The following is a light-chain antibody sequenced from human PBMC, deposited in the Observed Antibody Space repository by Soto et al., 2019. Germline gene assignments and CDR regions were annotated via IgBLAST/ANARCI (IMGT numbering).Light chain of an antibody. CDR2: GAS. CDR1: QSVSSN. Sequence: PATLSVSPGERATLSCRASQSVSSNLAWYQQKPGQAPRLLIYGASTMATGFPARFSGSGSGTEFTLTISSLQSEDFAVYYCQQYNNWPQTFGQGTKVDI. V-gene: IGKV3-15*01. J-gene: IGKJ1*01. CDR3: QQYNNWPQT.